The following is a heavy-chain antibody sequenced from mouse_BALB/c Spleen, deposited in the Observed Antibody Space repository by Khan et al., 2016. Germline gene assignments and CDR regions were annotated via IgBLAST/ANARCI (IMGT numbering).Heavy chain of an antibody. CDR1: GYTFTSYY. CDR2: INPSNGDT. V-gene: IGHV1S81*02. D-gene: IGHD2-4*01. CDR3: TRAGYDYPFAY. Sequence: QIQLVQSGAELVKPGASVKLSCKASGYTFTSYYMYWVKQRPGQGLVWIGEINPSNGDTNFNERFKSKATLTVDKSSSTTYMQFSSLTSEDSAVYYCTRAGYDYPFAYGGQGTLVTVSA. J-gene: IGHJ3*01.